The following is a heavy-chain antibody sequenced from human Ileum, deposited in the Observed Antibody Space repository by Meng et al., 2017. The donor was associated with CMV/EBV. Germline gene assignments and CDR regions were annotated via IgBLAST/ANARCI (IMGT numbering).Heavy chain of an antibody. CDR3: AKGHLYSSGCHAFEI. CDR1: GFSFNNFA. Sequence: GESLKISCAVSGFSFNNFAMSWVRQAPGKRLEWVSASSDSGTGSSYADSVKDRFTVSRDNSKYTLYLQMNTLHAEDTAIYYCAKGHLYSSGCHAFEIWGQGTMVTVSS. D-gene: IGHD6-19*01. V-gene: IGHV3-23*01. J-gene: IGHJ3*02. CDR2: SSDSGTGS.